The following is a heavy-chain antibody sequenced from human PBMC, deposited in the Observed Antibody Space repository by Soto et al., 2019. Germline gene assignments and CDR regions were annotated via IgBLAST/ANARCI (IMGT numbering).Heavy chain of an antibody. Sequence: SVKVSCKASGGTFSSYAISWVRQAPGQGLEWMGGIIPIFGTANYAQKFQGRVTITADESTSTAYMELSSLRSEDTAVYYCARRPDYCSGGSCYSAAWFDPWGQGTLVTVSS. CDR3: ARRPDYCSGGSCYSAAWFDP. V-gene: IGHV1-69*13. CDR1: GGTFSSYA. CDR2: IIPIFGTA. J-gene: IGHJ5*02. D-gene: IGHD2-15*01.